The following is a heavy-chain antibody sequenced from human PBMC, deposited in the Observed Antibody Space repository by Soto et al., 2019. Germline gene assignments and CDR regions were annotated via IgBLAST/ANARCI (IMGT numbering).Heavy chain of an antibody. V-gene: IGHV1-18*04. D-gene: IGHD3-3*01. CDR3: ASAGLYYDFWSGYFSFDY. J-gene: IGHJ4*02. CDR1: GYTFTNYG. Sequence: APVKVSCKASGYTFTNYGISWVRQAPGQGLEWMGWISPYSGNTNSAQKLQGRVTMTTDASTSSAYMELRSLRSDDTAVYYCASAGLYYDFWSGYFSFDYWGQGTLVTVSS. CDR2: ISPYSGNT.